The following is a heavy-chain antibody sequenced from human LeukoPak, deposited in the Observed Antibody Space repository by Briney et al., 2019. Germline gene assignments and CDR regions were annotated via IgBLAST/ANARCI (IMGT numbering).Heavy chain of an antibody. V-gene: IGHV4-59*08. CDR3: ARHARGGRLDAFDI. CDR2: IYYSGTT. J-gene: IGHJ3*02. D-gene: IGHD3-16*01. Sequence: SETLSLTCTVSGGSISSYYWSWIRQPPGKGLEWIGYIYYSGTTNYNPSLKSRVTISVDTSKNQFSLKLSSVAAADTAVYYCARHARGGRLDAFDIWGQGTVVTVSS. CDR1: GGSISSYY.